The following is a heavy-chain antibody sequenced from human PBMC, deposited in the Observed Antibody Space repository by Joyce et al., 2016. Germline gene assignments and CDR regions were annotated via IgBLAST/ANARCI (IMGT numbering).Heavy chain of an antibody. CDR3: ARVKGSAWGDAFDI. CDR2: ISSNRSYI. V-gene: IGHV3-21*01. J-gene: IGHJ3*02. CDR1: GFTFTPYS. Sequence: EVQLVESGGGLVKPGGSLRLSCAASGFTFTPYSMNWVRQAPGKWLEWVSSISSNRSYIYYADSVKGRFTISRDNARKSLYLQMNSLRAEDTAVYYCARVKGSAWGDAFDIWGQGTMVIVSS. D-gene: IGHD3-16*01.